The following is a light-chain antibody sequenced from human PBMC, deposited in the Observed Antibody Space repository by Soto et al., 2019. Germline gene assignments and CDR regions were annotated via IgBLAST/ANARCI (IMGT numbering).Light chain of an antibody. CDR3: CSYARSSTPWV. V-gene: IGLV2-23*01. J-gene: IGLJ3*02. CDR2: EAN. Sequence: QSALTQPASVSGSPGQSITISCTGTSSDVGSYNFVSWYQQHPGKAPKLMIYEANKRPSGVSHRFSASKSGNTAPLTISGLQAEDEADYYCCSYARSSTPWVFGGGTKLTVL. CDR1: SSDVGSYNF.